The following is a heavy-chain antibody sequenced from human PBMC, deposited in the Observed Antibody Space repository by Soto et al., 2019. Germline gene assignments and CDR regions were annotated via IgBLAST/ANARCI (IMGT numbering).Heavy chain of an antibody. CDR3: ARDPLNCSSTSCYSYGMDV. D-gene: IGHD2-2*01. Sequence: QVELVQSGAEVKKPGASVKVSCKASVYTFTSYGINWVRQAPGQGLEWMGWISAYIGNTNYAQKFQGRVTMTTDTSTSTAYMEMRSLRSDDTAVFYCARDPLNCSSTSCYSYGMDVWGQGTTVTVSS. V-gene: IGHV1-18*04. CDR2: ISAYIGNT. CDR1: VYTFTSYG. J-gene: IGHJ6*02.